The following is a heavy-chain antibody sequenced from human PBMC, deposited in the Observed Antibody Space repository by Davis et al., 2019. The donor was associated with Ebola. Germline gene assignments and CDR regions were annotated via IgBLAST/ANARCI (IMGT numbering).Heavy chain of an antibody. V-gene: IGHV4-59*08. CDR2: ITYSGTT. CDR3: ARGRRPPNWHFDL. J-gene: IGHJ2*01. Sequence: SETLSLTCTVSGGSIDSSYWSWIRQPPGKGLEWIGYITYSGTTNYNPSLRSRVTISVDTSKRQFSLKLSSVTAADTAVYYCARGRRPPNWHFDLWSRGTLVTVSS. D-gene: IGHD1-26*01. CDR1: GGSIDSSY.